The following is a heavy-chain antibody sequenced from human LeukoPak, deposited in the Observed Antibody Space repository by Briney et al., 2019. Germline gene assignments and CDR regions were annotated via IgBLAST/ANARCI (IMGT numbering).Heavy chain of an antibody. J-gene: IGHJ4*02. CDR2: INSNSGGT. CDR1: GYTFSGYY. D-gene: IGHD1-1*01. CDR3: ARAGTGNWNGEGLHY. V-gene: IGHV1-2*06. Sequence: GASVKVSCKASGYTFSGYYMHWVRQAPGQGLEWMGRINSNSGGTNYAQKFLGRVTMTRDTPISTAYTELSRLGSDDTAVYYCARAGTGNWNGEGLHYWGQGTLVTVSS.